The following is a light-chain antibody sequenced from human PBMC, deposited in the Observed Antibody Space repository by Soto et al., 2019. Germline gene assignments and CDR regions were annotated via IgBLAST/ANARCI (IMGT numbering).Light chain of an antibody. CDR1: QSISNW. CDR2: AAS. V-gene: IGKV1-5*01. CDR3: QQYHSYWT. Sequence: DIQMTQSPSTLSASVGDRVTITCRASQSISNWLAWYQQKPGNAPRLLIYAASTFDSGVPSRFSGSGSGTEFTLTISGLQPHDFATYFCQQYHSYWTFGQGTRWIS. J-gene: IGKJ1*01.